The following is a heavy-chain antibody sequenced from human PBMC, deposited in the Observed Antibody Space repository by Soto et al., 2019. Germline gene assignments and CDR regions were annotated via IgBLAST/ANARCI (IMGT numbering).Heavy chain of an antibody. CDR3: AGGRGAIVVVPAKYRMEFDY. J-gene: IGHJ4*02. V-gene: IGHV2-5*02. Sequence: SGPTLVKPTQILTLTCTFSGFSLSTSGVGVGWIRQPPGKALEWLALIYWDDDKRYSPSLKSRLTITKDTSKNQVVLKMTNMDPVDTATYYCAGGRGAIVVVPAKYRMEFDYWGQGTLVTVSS. CDR1: GFSLSTSGVG. D-gene: IGHD2-2*01. CDR2: IYWDDDK.